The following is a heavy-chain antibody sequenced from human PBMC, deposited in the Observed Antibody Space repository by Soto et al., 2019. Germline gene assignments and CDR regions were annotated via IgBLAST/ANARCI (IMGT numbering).Heavy chain of an antibody. CDR3: AHCPLWFGELSHAFDI. CDR1: GFSLSTSGVG. D-gene: IGHD3-10*01. CDR2: IYWDDDK. Sequence: QITLKESGPPLVKPTQTLTLTCTFSGFSLSTSGVGVGWIRQPPGKALEWLALIYWDDDKRYSPSLKSRLTITKDTSKNQVVLTMTNMDPVDTATYYCAHCPLWFGELSHAFDIWGQGTMVTVSS. V-gene: IGHV2-5*02. J-gene: IGHJ3*02.